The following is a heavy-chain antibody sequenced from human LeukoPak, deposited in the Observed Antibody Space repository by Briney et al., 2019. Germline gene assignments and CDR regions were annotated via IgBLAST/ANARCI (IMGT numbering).Heavy chain of an antibody. CDR1: GFIFSDYW. D-gene: IGHD1-1*01. Sequence: GGSLRLSCAASGFIFSDYWMGWVRQAPGKGLEWVSSISSSSSYIYYADSVKGRFTISRDNAKNSLYLQMNSLRAEDTAVYYCARGYDPDYWGQGTLVTVSS. J-gene: IGHJ4*02. CDR2: ISSSSSYI. V-gene: IGHV3-21*01. CDR3: ARGYDPDY.